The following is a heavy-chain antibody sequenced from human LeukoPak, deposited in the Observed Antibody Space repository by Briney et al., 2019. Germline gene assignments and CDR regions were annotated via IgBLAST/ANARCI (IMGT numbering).Heavy chain of an antibody. D-gene: IGHD6-13*01. J-gene: IGHJ4*02. Sequence: GGSLRLSCAASGFTFDDYTMHWVRQAPGKGLEWVSLISWDGGSTYYADSVKGRFTISRDNSKNSLYLQMNSLGTEDTALYYCAKGSGIAAAGNTFDYWGQGTLVTVSS. CDR2: ISWDGGST. V-gene: IGHV3-43*01. CDR1: GFTFDDYT. CDR3: AKGSGIAAAGNTFDY.